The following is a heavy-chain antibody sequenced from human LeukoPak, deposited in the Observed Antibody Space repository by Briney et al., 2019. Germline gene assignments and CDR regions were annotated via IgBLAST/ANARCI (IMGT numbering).Heavy chain of an antibody. J-gene: IGHJ4*02. V-gene: IGHV3-23*01. D-gene: IGHD2-15*01. CDR1: GLTFSSYW. CDR2: IGGSGVRT. CDR3: AKDSNSILFDD. Sequence: GGSLRLSCAACGLTFSSYWMSWVRQAPGKGLEWVSGIGGSGVRTYYADSVKGRFTISRDNSRNTVYLQMKSLRDEDTAVYYCAKDSNSILFDDWGQGTLVTVSS.